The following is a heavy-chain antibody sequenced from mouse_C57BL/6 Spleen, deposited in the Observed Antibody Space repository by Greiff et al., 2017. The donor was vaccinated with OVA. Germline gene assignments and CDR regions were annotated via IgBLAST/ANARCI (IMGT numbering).Heavy chain of an antibody. Sequence: LVESGAELVRPGASVTLSCKASGYTFTDYEMHWVKQTPVHGLEWIGAIDPETGGTAYNQKFKGKAILTADKSSSTAYMELRSLTSEDSAVYYCTRGQLRLRAMDYWGQGTSVTVSS. CDR3: TRGQLRLRAMDY. J-gene: IGHJ4*01. CDR1: GYTFTDYE. D-gene: IGHD3-2*02. V-gene: IGHV1-15*01. CDR2: IDPETGGT.